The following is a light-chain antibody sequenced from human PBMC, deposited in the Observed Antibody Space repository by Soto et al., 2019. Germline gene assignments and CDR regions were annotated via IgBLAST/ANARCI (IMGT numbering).Light chain of an antibody. V-gene: IGLV1-40*01. CDR1: SSNIGAGYD. J-gene: IGLJ1*01. CDR2: DNS. Sequence: SVLPQPPSLTGAPGQRVTISCTGSSSNIGAGYDVHWYQQLPGTAPKLLIYDNSNRPSGVPDRFSGSKSGTSASLAITGLQAEDEADYYCQSYDRSLSGSRVFGTGTKVTVL. CDR3: QSYDRSLSGSRV.